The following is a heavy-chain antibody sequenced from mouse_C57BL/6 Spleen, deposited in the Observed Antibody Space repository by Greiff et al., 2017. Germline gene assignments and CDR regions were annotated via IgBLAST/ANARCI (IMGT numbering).Heavy chain of an antibody. CDR3: ARSNYGSFYFDY. D-gene: IGHD1-1*01. CDR1: GYTFTSYW. Sequence: VQLQQPGTELVKPGASVKLSCKASGYTFTSYWMHWVKQRPGQGLEWIGNINPSNGGTNYNEKFKSKATLTADKSSSTAYMQLSSLTSEDSAVYYCARSNYGSFYFDYWGQGTTLTVSS. V-gene: IGHV1-53*01. J-gene: IGHJ2*01. CDR2: INPSNGGT.